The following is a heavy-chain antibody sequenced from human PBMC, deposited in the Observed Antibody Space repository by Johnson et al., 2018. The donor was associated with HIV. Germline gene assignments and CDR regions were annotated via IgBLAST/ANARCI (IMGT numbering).Heavy chain of an antibody. CDR1: GFTFSSYA. D-gene: IGHD2-2*01. J-gene: IGHJ3*02. Sequence: QVQLVESGGGLVQPGGSLRLSCAASGFTFSSYAMSWVRQAPGKGLEWVAFIRYDGSNKYYADSVKGRFTISRDNSKNTLYLQMNSLRAEDTAVYYCASKTPVVEDAFDIWGQGTMVTVSS. CDR2: IRYDGSNK. CDR3: ASKTPVVEDAFDI. V-gene: IGHV3-30*02.